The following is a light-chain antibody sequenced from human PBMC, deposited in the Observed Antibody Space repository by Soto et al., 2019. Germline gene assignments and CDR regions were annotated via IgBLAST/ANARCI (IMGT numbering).Light chain of an antibody. Sequence: QSVLTQPPSVSGAPGQRVTISCTGSXXNIGAGYDVHWYQQLPGTAPKLLIYGNSNRPSGVPDRFSGSKSGTSASLAITGLQAKDEADYYCQSYDSSLSGYVFGTGTKVTVL. CDR3: QSYDSSLSGYV. CDR1: XXNIGAGYD. V-gene: IGLV1-40*01. J-gene: IGLJ1*01. CDR2: GNS.